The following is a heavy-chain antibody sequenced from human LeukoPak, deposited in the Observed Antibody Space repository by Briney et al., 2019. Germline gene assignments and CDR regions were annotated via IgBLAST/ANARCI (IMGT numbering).Heavy chain of an antibody. CDR2: INPSGGST. CDR3: ARARDIAVSYFGELLSSETYFDY. V-gene: IGHV1-46*01. D-gene: IGHD3-10*01. Sequence: ASVKVSCKASGYTFTSYYMHWVRQAPGQGLEWMGIINPSGGSTSYAQKFQGRVTMTRDTSTSTVYMELSSLRSEDTAVYYCARARDIAVSYFGELLSSETYFDYWGQGTLVIVSS. CDR1: GYTFTSYY. J-gene: IGHJ4*02.